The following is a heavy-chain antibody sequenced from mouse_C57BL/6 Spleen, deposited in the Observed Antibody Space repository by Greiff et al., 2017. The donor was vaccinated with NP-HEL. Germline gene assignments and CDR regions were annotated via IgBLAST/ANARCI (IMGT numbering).Heavy chain of an antibody. Sequence: QVQLQQSGAELMKPGASVKLSCKATGYTFTGYWIEWVKQRPGHGLEWIGEILPGSGSTNYNEKFKGKATFTADISSNTAYMQLSSLTTEDSAIYYCAKKGTSYYSPTYAMDYWGQGTSVTVSS. D-gene: IGHD2-12*01. CDR2: ILPGSGST. J-gene: IGHJ4*01. V-gene: IGHV1-9*01. CDR1: GYTFTGYW. CDR3: AKKGTSYYSPTYAMDY.